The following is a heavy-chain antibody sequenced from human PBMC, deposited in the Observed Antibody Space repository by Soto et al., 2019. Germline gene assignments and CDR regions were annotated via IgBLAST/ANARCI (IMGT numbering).Heavy chain of an antibody. J-gene: IGHJ5*02. Sequence: SETLSLTCTVSGASIKTGVYYWTWIRQHPVKVLGWIGYIYYSGTTYYTPSLESRVTMSVDLSTNQFSLKLSSVTAADTAVYYCARESGRRCSSTSCYAGWFDPWGQGTLVTVSS. CDR3: ARESGRRCSSTSCYAGWFDP. D-gene: IGHD2-2*01. CDR1: GASIKTGVYY. V-gene: IGHV4-31*03. CDR2: IYYSGTT.